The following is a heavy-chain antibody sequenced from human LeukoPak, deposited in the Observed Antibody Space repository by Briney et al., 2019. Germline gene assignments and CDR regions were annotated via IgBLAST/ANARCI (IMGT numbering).Heavy chain of an antibody. CDR1: GFTFSSNA. CDR3: AKEPTPGGAFYFDS. CDR2: ISDSGGST. V-gene: IGHV3-23*01. D-gene: IGHD3-10*01. Sequence: GGSLRLSCAASGFTFSSNAMSWVRQAPGKGLEWVSTISDSGGSTYFADSVKGRFTISRDNSKNTLYLQMNSLRAEDTALYYCAKEPTPGGAFYFDSWGQGTLVTVSS. J-gene: IGHJ4*02.